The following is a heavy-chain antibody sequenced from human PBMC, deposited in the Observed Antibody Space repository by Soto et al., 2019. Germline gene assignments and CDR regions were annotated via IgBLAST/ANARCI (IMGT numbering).Heavy chain of an antibody. J-gene: IGHJ5*02. D-gene: IGHD3-3*01. CDR2: ISGSGGST. Sequence: GGSLRLSYAASGFTFSSYAMSWVRQAPGKGLEWVSVISGSGGSTYYADSVKGRFTISRDNSKNTLYLQMNNLRAEDTAVYYCAKGLPERRSAYYRYNWFDPWGQGTLVTVSS. V-gene: IGHV3-23*01. CDR3: AKGLPERRSAYYRYNWFDP. CDR1: GFTFSSYA.